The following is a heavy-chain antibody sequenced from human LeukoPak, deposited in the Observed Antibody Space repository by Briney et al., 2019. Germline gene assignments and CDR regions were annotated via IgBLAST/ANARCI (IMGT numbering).Heavy chain of an antibody. J-gene: IGHJ6*03. V-gene: IGHV4-59*01. CDR2: INYSGST. CDR3: ARGVTMVRGVIHYYYYMDV. CDR1: GGSFSSYY. D-gene: IGHD3-10*01. Sequence: PSETLSLTCTVSGGSFSSYYWSWIRQPPGKGLEWIGYINYSGSTNYNPSLKSRVTISVDTSKNQCSLKLSSVTAADTAVYYCARGVTMVRGVIHYYYYMDVWGKGTTVTVSS.